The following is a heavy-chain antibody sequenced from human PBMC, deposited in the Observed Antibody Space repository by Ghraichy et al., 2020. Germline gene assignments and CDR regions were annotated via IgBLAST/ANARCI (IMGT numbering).Heavy chain of an antibody. Sequence: GSLRLSCAASGFTFSSYAMSWVRQAPGKGLEWVSAISGSGGSTYYADSVKGRFTISRDNSKNTLYLQMNSLRAEDTTVYYCAKVEERDSSGWSRRYYYYGMDVWGQGTTITVSS. J-gene: IGHJ6*02. CDR3: AKVEERDSSGWSRRYYYYGMDV. CDR1: GFTFSSYA. D-gene: IGHD6-19*01. CDR2: ISGSGGST. V-gene: IGHV3-23*01.